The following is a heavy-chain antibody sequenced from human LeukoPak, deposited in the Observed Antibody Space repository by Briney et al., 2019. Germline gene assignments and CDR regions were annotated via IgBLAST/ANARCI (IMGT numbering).Heavy chain of an antibody. V-gene: IGHV3-74*01. Sequence: GGSLRLSCEASGFTFNNYWMHWVRQATGKGLMWVSQISTDGSQTFYADSVKGRFTISRDNAKNTLFLQMDSLRPEDTAVYYCLRSLRSADFWGQGTLVTVSS. CDR1: GFTFNNYW. CDR3: LRSLRSADF. J-gene: IGHJ4*02. CDR2: ISTDGSQT.